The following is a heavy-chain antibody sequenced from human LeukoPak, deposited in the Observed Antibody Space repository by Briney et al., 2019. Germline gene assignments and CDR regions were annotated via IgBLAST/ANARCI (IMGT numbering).Heavy chain of an antibody. CDR3: ASLPPRGSGWYFDL. D-gene: IGHD6-19*01. Sequence: PSETLSLTCTVSGGSISSYYWSWIRQPPGKGLEWIGYIYYSGSTNYNPSLKSRVTISVDTSKNQFSLKLSSVTAADTAVYYCASLPPRGSGWYFDLWGRGTLVTVSS. J-gene: IGHJ2*01. V-gene: IGHV4-59*08. CDR2: IYYSGST. CDR1: GGSISSYY.